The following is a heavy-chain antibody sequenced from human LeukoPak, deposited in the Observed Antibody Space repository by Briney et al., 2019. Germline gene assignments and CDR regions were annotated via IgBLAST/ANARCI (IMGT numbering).Heavy chain of an antibody. V-gene: IGHV3-23*01. CDR2: ISGSGGST. CDR1: GFTFSSYA. D-gene: IGHD3-10*01. Sequence: GGSLRLSCAASGFTFSSYAMSWVRQAPGKGLEWVSAISGSGGSTYYADSVKGRFTISRDNSKNTLYLQMNSLRAEDTAVYYCAKDILWFGELLSDAFDIWGQGTMVTVSS. CDR3: AKDILWFGELLSDAFDI. J-gene: IGHJ3*02.